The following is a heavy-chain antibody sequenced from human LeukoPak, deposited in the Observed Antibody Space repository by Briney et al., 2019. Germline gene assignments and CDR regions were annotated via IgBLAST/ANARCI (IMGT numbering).Heavy chain of an antibody. CDR2: INPNSGGT. CDR3: ARVSGSYSPPDY. CDR1: GYTFTGYY. D-gene: IGHD1-26*01. V-gene: IGHV1-2*02. J-gene: IGHJ4*02. Sequence: ASVKVSCKASGYTFTGYYMHWVRQAPGQGLEWMGWINPNSGGTNYAQKFQGKVTMTRDTSISTAYMELSRLRSDDTAVYYCARVSGSYSPPDYWGQGTLVTVSS.